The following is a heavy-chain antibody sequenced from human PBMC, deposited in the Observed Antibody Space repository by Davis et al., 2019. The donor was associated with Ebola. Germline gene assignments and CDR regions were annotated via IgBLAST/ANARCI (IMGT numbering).Heavy chain of an antibody. J-gene: IGHJ6*02. D-gene: IGHD1-7*01. CDR2: INHSGST. CDR1: GGSISSYY. Sequence: SETLSLTCTVSGGSISSYYWSWIRQPPGKRLEWIGEINHSGSTNYNPSLKSRVTISVDTSKNQFSLKLSSVTAADTAVYYCASKLGYGMDVWGQGTTVTVSS. CDR3: ASKLGYGMDV. V-gene: IGHV4-34*01.